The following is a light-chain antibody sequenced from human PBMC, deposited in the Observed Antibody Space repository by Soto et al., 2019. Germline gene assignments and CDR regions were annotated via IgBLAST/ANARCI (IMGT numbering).Light chain of an antibody. CDR2: AAS. Sequence: DIQLTQSPSFLSASVGDRVTITCRASQAISSSLAWYQHNPGKAPKLLIYAASTLQNGVTSRFSGSGSGTEFTLTISSLQPEDFATYYCQHLNDYRYTFGQGTKVEIK. CDR1: QAISSS. CDR3: QHLNDYRYT. J-gene: IGKJ2*01. V-gene: IGKV1-9*01.